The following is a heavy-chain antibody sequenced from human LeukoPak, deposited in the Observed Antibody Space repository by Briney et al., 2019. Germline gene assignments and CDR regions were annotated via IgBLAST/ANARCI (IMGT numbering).Heavy chain of an antibody. CDR2: IGISSNKI. CDR1: GFTLRSYT. V-gene: IGHV3-21*01. Sequence: GGSLRLSCAASGFTLRSYTMNWVRQAPGKGLEWVSSIGISSNKIYYADSVKGRFIISRDNAKNSVYLQMNSLRAEDTAVYYCARAIRGRMIVVPVDTRFDPWGQGTLVTVSS. CDR3: ARAIRGRMIVVPVDTRFDP. J-gene: IGHJ5*02. D-gene: IGHD3-22*01.